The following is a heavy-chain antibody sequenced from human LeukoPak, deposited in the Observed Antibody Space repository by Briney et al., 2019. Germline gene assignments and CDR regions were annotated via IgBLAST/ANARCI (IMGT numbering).Heavy chain of an antibody. D-gene: IGHD2-2*01. Sequence: GGSLRLSCAASGFTFSSYSMTWVRQAPGKGLEWVSSISSSSSYIYYADSVKGRFTISIDNAKHSLYLQMNSLRAEDTAVYYGAREPLGDCGSTSCETDFQNWGQGTLVTVSS. CDR1: GFTFSSYS. V-gene: IGHV3-21*01. CDR2: ISSSSSYI. J-gene: IGHJ1*01. CDR3: AREPLGDCGSTSCETDFQN.